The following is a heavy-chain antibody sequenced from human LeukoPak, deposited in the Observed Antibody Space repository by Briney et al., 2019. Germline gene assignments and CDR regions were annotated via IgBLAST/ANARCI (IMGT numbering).Heavy chain of an antibody. CDR2: IYYSGST. V-gene: IGHV4-61*01. CDR1: GGSVSSGSYY. D-gene: IGHD1-26*01. CDR3: ARVGVVGATNWFDP. Sequence: SETLSLTCTVSGGSVSSGSYYWVWIRQPPGKGLEWIGYIYYSGSTNYNPALKSRVTISVDTSNNQLSLKLSSVTAADTAVYYCARVGVVGATNWFDPWGQGTLVTVSS. J-gene: IGHJ5*02.